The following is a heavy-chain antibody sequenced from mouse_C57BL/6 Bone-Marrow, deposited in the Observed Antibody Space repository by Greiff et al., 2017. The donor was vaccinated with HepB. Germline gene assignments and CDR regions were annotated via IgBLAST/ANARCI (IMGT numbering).Heavy chain of an antibody. V-gene: IGHV5-6*02. J-gene: IGHJ3*01. D-gene: IGHD4-1*01. CDR1: GFTFSSYG. CDR3: ARRLGLAWFAY. CDR2: ISSGGSYT. Sequence: EVNLVESGGDLVKPGGSLKLSCAASGFTFSSYGMSWVRQTPDKRLEWVATISSGGSYTYYPDSVKGRFTISRDNAKNTLYLQMSSLKSEDTAMYYCARRLGLAWFAYWGQGTLVTVSA.